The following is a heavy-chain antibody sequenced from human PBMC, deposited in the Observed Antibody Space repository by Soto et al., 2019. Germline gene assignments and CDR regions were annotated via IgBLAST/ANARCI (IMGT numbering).Heavy chain of an antibody. V-gene: IGHV4-59*01. CDR2: IYYSGST. CDR1: GGSISSYY. J-gene: IGHJ4*02. CDR3: AIGIQLWPITYYFED. Sequence: SETLSLTCPVSGGSISSYYWSWIRQPPGKELEWIGYIYYSGSTNYNPSLKSRVTISVDTSKNQFSLKLSSVTAADTSVYYLAIGIQLWPITYYFEDWGLETMVTISS. D-gene: IGHD5-18*01.